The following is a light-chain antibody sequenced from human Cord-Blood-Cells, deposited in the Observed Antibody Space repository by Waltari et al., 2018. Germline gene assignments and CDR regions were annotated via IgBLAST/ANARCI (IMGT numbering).Light chain of an antibody. Sequence: DIQMTQSPSSLSASVGDRVTITCQASQDISNYLNWYQQKPGKAPKLLIYDASNLETGVPSRFSGSGSGTDFTFTISSLQPEDSATDYCQQYDNLPPFTFGQGTKLEIK. CDR3: QQYDNLPPFT. J-gene: IGKJ2*01. CDR2: DAS. V-gene: IGKV1-33*01. CDR1: QDISNY.